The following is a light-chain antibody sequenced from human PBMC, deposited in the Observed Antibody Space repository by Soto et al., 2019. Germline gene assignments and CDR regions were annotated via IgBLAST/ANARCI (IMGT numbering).Light chain of an antibody. CDR1: RSVGNNY. V-gene: IGKV3-20*01. CDR2: DAS. CDR3: QQYAYSPLN. J-gene: IGKJ4*01. Sequence: EIVLTQSPGTLSLSPGERATLSCRASRSVGNNYLAWYQQRPGQAPNLLIYDASSRATGIPDRFSGSGSGTDFTLTITSLEPEDSAMYYCQQYAYSPLNFGGGTKVDIK.